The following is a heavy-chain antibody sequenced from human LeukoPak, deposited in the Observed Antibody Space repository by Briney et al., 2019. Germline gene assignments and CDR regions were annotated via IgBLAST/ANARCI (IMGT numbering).Heavy chain of an antibody. CDR1: GGSISSGSYY. CDR3: ARAYSSSSVSGFDP. Sequence: SETLSLTCTVSGGSISSGSYYWSWIRQPAGKGLEWIGRIYTSGSTNYNPSLKSRVTISVDTSKNQFSLKLSSVTAADTAVYYCARAYSSSSVSGFDPWGQGTLVTVSS. CDR2: IYTSGST. V-gene: IGHV4-61*02. J-gene: IGHJ5*02. D-gene: IGHD6-6*01.